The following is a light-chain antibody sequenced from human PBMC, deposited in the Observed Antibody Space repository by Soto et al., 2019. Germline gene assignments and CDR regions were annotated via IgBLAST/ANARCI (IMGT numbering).Light chain of an antibody. CDR3: QQTYSSLMYT. V-gene: IGKV1-39*01. J-gene: IGKJ2*01. CDR1: QTISNY. Sequence: DIQMTQSPSSLSASVGDRVTITCRASQTISNYLNWYQQKPGKAPKLLIFSASNLRNGVPSRFSGSGSATYVTLTISSLQPEDFATYYCQQTYSSLMYTFGQGTKLEIK. CDR2: SAS.